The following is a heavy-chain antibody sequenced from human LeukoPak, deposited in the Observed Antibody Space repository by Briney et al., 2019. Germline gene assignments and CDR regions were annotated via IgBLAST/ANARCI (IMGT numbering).Heavy chain of an antibody. V-gene: IGHV4-59*01. CDR1: GGSFSGYY. CDR3: ARNLIPEQLVLNF. Sequence: SETLSLTCAVYGGSFSGYYWNWIRQPPGKGLEWIGYIYYTGSTNYNPSLKSRVTMSVDTSKNQFSLNLRSVTPEDTAVYYCARNLIPEQLVLNFWGQGTLVTVSS. CDR2: IYYTGST. J-gene: IGHJ4*02. D-gene: IGHD6-13*01.